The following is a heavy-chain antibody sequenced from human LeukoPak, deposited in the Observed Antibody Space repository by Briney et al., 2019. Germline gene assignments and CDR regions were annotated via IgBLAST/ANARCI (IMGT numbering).Heavy chain of an antibody. J-gene: IGHJ4*02. CDR1: GFTFSSYG. Sequence: PGRSLRLSCAASGFTFSSYGMHWVRQAPGKGLEWVAVISYDGSNKYYADSVKGRFTISRDNSKNTLYLQMNSLRAEDTAVYYCAKDRCLGSGGSCYSSDRCFDYWGQGTLVTVSS. CDR2: ISYDGSNK. V-gene: IGHV3-30*18. CDR3: AKDRCLGSGGSCYSSDRCFDY. D-gene: IGHD2-15*01.